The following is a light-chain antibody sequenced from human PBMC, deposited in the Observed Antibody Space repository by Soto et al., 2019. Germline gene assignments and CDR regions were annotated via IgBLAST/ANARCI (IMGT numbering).Light chain of an antibody. J-gene: IGKJ1*01. CDR2: MAS. CDR3: QQYSSYPWT. V-gene: IGKV1-5*03. CDR1: ESIDTR. Sequence: DLQMTQSPSTLSASVGERVTITCRASESIDTRLAWYQQRPGKAPNLLIYMASSLETGVPSRFSGSGSGTEFTLTISSLQPDDFATYYCQQYSSYPWTFGQGTKVDIK.